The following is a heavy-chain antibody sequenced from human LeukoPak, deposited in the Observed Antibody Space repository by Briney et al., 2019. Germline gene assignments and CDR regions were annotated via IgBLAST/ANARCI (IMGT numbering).Heavy chain of an antibody. CDR1: GFTFTSYG. D-gene: IGHD6-19*01. CDR2: MSGSGGST. Sequence: TGGSLRLSCVASGFTFTSYGMSWVRQAPGKGLEWVSTMSGSGGSTYNADSVKGRFTISRDNSKNTLYLQMNSLRAEDTAVYYCAKDLIAVAGTLSDWGQGTLVTVSS. V-gene: IGHV3-23*01. CDR3: AKDLIAVAGTLSD. J-gene: IGHJ4*02.